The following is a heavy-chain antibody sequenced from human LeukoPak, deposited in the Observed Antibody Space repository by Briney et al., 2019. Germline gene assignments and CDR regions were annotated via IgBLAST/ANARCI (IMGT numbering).Heavy chain of an antibody. CDR3: AKGGPEASAGLSWFDP. Sequence: SETLSLTCTVSGGSISNYYWYWMRQPPGKGLEWIGHTFYSGNANYNPSLKSRVTISVDTSKNQFSLNLSSVTAADTAVYYCAKGGPEASAGLSWFDPWGQGTLVTVSS. CDR2: TFYSGNA. CDR1: GGSISNYY. V-gene: IGHV4-59*01. D-gene: IGHD1-14*01. J-gene: IGHJ5*02.